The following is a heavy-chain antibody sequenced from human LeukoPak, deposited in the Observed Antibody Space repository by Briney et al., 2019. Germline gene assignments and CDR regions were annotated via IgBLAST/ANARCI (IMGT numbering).Heavy chain of an antibody. CDR2: KNQDGSEE. CDR1: GFPFSGYW. CDR3: ARDHRGGSYGDY. V-gene: IGHV3-7*01. D-gene: IGHD1-26*01. Sequence: GGSLRLSCAASGFPFSGYWMSWVRKAPGKGREWVANKNQDGSEEYYVDSVKGRFTISRDNAKNSLFLQMNSLRAEDTAVYYCARDHRGGSYGDYWGRGTLVTVSS. J-gene: IGHJ4*02.